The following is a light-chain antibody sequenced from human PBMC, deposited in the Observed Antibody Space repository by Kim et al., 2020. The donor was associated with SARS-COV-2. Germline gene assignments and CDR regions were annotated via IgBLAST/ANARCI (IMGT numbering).Light chain of an antibody. CDR1: NIGSKS. CDR2: YDS. Sequence: SYELTQPPSVSVAPGKTARLTCGGNNIGSKSVHWYQQKPGQAPVLVIYYDSDRPSGIPERSSGSNPGNTATLTISRVEAGDEADFYCQAWDSRRVNVVFG. CDR3: QAWDSRRVNVV. J-gene: IGLJ2*01. V-gene: IGLV3-21*04.